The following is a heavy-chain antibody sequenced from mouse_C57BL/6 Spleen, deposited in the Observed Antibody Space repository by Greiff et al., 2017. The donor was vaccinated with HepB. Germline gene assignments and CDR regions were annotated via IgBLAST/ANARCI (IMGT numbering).Heavy chain of an antibody. V-gene: IGHV1-64*01. Sequence: QVQLKQPGAELVKPGASVKLSCKASGYTFTSYWMHWVKQRPGQGLEWIGMIHPNSGSTNYNEKFKSKATLTVDKSSSTAYMQLSSLTSEDSAVYYCARVNDGGFAYWGQGTLVTVSA. CDR2: IHPNSGST. CDR3: ARVNDGGFAY. D-gene: IGHD2-12*01. CDR1: GYTFTSYW. J-gene: IGHJ3*01.